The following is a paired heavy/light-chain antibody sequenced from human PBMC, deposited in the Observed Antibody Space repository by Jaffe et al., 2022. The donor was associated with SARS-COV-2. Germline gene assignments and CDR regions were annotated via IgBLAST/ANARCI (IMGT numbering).Light chain of an antibody. CDR3: MQATQFPHT. Sequence: DIVMTQTPLSSPVTLGQPASISCRSSQSLVHSDGNTYFSWLQQRPGQPPRVLISKISNRLSGVPDRFSGSGAGTDFTLKISRVEAEDVGVYYCMQATQFPHTFGQGTKLEIK. V-gene: IGKV2-24*01. CDR1: QSLVHSDGNTY. CDR2: KIS. J-gene: IGKJ2*01.
Heavy chain of an antibody. V-gene: IGHV3-30*04. CDR3: ATALDY. Sequence: QVQLVESGGGVVQPGRSLTLSCADSGFTFSSYAMHWVRQAPGRGLEWVAVISYHGTNKYYTDSVKGRFTISRDNSKSTLYLQMNSLRPEDTAMYYCATALDYWGQGTLVTVSS. CDR2: ISYHGTNK. J-gene: IGHJ4*02. CDR1: GFTFSSYA.